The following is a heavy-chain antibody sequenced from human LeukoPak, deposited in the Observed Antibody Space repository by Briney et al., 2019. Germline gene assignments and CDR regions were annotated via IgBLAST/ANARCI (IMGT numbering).Heavy chain of an antibody. Sequence: RGESLKISCKASGYTLTHQWIGWVRQKSGSGLEWMGIIYPRDSDTRYSPSFQGHVTISADTSINTAYLEWSRLEASDTAIYYCARHSDVIGAIWGQGTLVTVSS. J-gene: IGHJ4*02. CDR2: IYPRDSDT. V-gene: IGHV5-51*01. CDR3: ARHSDVIGAI. CDR1: GYTLTHQW. D-gene: IGHD3-10*01.